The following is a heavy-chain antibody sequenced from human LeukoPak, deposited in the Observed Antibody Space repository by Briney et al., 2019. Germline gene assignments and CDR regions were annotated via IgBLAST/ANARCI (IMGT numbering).Heavy chain of an antibody. CDR2: ISSSGSTI. V-gene: IGHV3-11*01. J-gene: IGHJ4*02. Sequence: GGSLRLSCAASGFTFSDYYMSWIRQAPGKGLEWVSYISSSGSTIYYADSVKGRFTISRDNAKNSLYLQMNSLRAEDTAVYYCARAEGVVLPAAILDYWGQGTLVTVSS. CDR1: GFTFSDYY. D-gene: IGHD2-2*02. CDR3: ARAEGVVLPAAILDY.